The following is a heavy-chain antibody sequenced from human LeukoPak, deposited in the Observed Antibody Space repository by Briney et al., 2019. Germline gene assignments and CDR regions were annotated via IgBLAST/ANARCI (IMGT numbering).Heavy chain of an antibody. V-gene: IGHV4-61*05. CDR2: IYYSGST. Sequence: SETLSLTCTVSGGSISSSSYYWGWIRQPPGKGLEWIGYIYYSGSTNYNPSLKSRVTISVDTSKNQFSLKLSSVTAADTAVYYCARHGVGRGGDFDYWGQGTLVTVSS. D-gene: IGHD3-10*01. CDR1: GGSISSSSYY. J-gene: IGHJ4*02. CDR3: ARHGVGRGGDFDY.